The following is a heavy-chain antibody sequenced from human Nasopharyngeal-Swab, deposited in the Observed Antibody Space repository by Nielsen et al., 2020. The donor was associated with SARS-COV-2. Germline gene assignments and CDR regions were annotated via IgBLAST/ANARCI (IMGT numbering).Heavy chain of an antibody. V-gene: IGHV1-18*01. CDR1: GYTFTSYG. D-gene: IGHD6-19*01. J-gene: IGHJ6*02. CDR3: ARDQRAVAGWPYYYGMDV. Sequence: ASVKVSCKASGYTFTSYGISWVRQAPGQGLEWMGWISAYNGNTNYAQKLQGRVTMTTDTSTSTAYMELRSLRSDDTAVYYCARDQRAVAGWPYYYGMDVWGQGTTVTVSS. CDR2: ISAYNGNT.